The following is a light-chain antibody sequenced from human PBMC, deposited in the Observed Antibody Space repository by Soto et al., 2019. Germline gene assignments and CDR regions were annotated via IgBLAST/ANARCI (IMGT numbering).Light chain of an antibody. CDR2: EIN. CDR1: SSDIGSYNF. Sequence: QSALTQPASVSGSPGQSITISCTGTSSDIGSYNFVSWYQQHPGKAPKLLIHEINNRPSGVSIRFSGSKSGNTASLTISGPQAEDEADYYCSSDTTSSTLIFGGGTKLTVL. V-gene: IGLV2-14*01. CDR3: SSDTTSSTLI. J-gene: IGLJ2*01.